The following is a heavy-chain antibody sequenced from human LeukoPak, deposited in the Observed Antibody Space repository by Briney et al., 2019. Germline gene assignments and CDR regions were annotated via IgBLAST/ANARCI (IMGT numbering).Heavy chain of an antibody. D-gene: IGHD3-3*01. Sequence: SETLSLTCTVSGGSISSSSYYWGWIRQPPGKGLEWIGSIYYSGSTYYNPSLKSRVTISVDTSKNQFSLKLSTVTAAVTAVYYCARGRGSLGDFWSGYYNYYYYMDVWGKGTTVTVSS. V-gene: IGHV4-39*07. CDR3: ARGRGSLGDFWSGYYNYYYYMDV. CDR1: GGSISSSSYY. CDR2: IYYSGST. J-gene: IGHJ6*03.